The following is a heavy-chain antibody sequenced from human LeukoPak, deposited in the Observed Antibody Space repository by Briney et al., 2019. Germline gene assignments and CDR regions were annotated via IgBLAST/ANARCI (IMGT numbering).Heavy chain of an antibody. CDR3: APRYSGSYYFSF. Sequence: PGGSLRLSCAASGFTFSSYSMNWVRQAPGKGLEWVSSISSSSSYIYYADSMKGRFTISRDNAKNSLYLQMNSLRAEDTAVYYCAPRYSGSYYFSFWGQGTLVTVSS. CDR1: GFTFSSYS. V-gene: IGHV3-21*01. J-gene: IGHJ4*02. CDR2: ISSSSSYI. D-gene: IGHD1-26*01.